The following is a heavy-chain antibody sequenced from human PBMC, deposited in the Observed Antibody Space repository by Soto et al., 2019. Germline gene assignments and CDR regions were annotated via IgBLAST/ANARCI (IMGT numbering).Heavy chain of an antibody. D-gene: IGHD2-15*01. CDR2: TYYRSKWHN. Sequence: SQSLSLTCAISGDSVSSNSAVWNWIRQSPSRGLEWLGRTYYRSKWHNDYAESVKSRITINPDTSKNQFSLQLNSVTPEDTAVYYCVRVSASGRGAYGLDVWGQGTTVTVSS. J-gene: IGHJ6*02. CDR1: GDSVSSNSAV. V-gene: IGHV6-1*01. CDR3: VRVSASGRGAYGLDV.